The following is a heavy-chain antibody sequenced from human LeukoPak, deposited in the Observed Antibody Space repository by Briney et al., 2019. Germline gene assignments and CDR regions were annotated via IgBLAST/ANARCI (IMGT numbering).Heavy chain of an antibody. CDR2: IYYSGST. CDR1: GGSISSSSYY. CDR3: ARVTYYYDSSGYTRIPYLDY. J-gene: IGHJ4*02. Sequence: PSETLSLTCTVSGGSISSSSYYWGWIRQPPGKGLEWIGSIYYSGSTYYNPSLKSRATISVDTSKNQFSLKLSSVTAADTAVYYCARVTYYYDSSGYTRIPYLDYWGQGTLVTVSS. V-gene: IGHV4-39*01. D-gene: IGHD3-22*01.